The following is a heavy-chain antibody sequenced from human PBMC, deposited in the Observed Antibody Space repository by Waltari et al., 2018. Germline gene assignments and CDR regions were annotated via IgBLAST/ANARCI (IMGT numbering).Heavy chain of an antibody. V-gene: IGHV1-46*01. CDR2: INPSGGST. CDR1: GYTFTSYY. CDR3: ARDLGATGFDY. D-gene: IGHD1-26*01. J-gene: IGHJ4*02. Sequence: QVQLVQSGAEVKKPGASVKVSCKASGYTFTSYYMHWVRQAPGQGLEWMGIINPSGGSTSYAQKFQGRVTMTRDTSTSTVYMELCSLRSEDTAVYYCARDLGATGFDYWGQGTLVTVSS.